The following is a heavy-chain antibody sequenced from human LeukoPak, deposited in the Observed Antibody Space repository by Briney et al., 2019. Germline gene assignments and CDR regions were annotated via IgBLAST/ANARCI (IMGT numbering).Heavy chain of an antibody. J-gene: IGHJ4*02. CDR1: GLTVSTNY. D-gene: IGHD4-17*01. CDR2: IYADGGT. CDR3: SRDPTSMVTMGDY. Sequence: GGSLRLSCAASGLTVSTNYFSWVRLAPGKAPEWVSVIYADGGTYYADSVKGRFTISRDNSRNTLSLQMNRLRAEDTAVYYRSRDPTSMVTMGDYWGQGTLVTVSS. V-gene: IGHV3-53*01.